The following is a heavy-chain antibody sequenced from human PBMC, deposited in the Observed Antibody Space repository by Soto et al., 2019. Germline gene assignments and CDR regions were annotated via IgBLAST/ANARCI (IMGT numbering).Heavy chain of an antibody. D-gene: IGHD3-10*01. CDR3: ATRADAGSYYDYYYGMDV. J-gene: IGHJ6*02. Sequence: QVQLVQSGAEVNKHGSSVKVSCKASGVTFSSYTISWVRQAPGQGLEWMGRIMPVLGRPNYAPKFQGRVTISADKSTNTANMELSRLRSEDTAVYYCATRADAGSYYDYYYGMDVWGQGTTVTVYS. V-gene: IGHV1-69*02. CDR1: GVTFSSYT. CDR2: IMPVLGRP.